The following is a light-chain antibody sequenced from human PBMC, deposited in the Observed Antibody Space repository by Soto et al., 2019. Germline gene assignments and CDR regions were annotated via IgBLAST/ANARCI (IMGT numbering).Light chain of an antibody. CDR3: QQYGSSPT. CDR2: GAS. Sequence: EIVLTQSPGTLSVSPGERATLSCRASQSVSSSYLAWYQQKPGQAPRLLIYGASSRATGIPDRFSGSGSGTDFTLTISRLGPEGFAVYYCQQYGSSPTFGGGTKVEIK. J-gene: IGKJ4*01. CDR1: QSVSSSY. V-gene: IGKV3-20*01.